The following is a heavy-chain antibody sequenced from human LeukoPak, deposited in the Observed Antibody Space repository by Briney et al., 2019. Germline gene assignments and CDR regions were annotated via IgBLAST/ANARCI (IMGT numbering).Heavy chain of an antibody. Sequence: GGSLRLSCAASGFTLSDYYMSWIRQAPGKGPEWVSYISSSGSTIYYADSVKGRFTISRDNAKNSLYLQMNSLRAEDTAVYYCVAEPPQDIVVVPAAMEAFDIWGQGTMVTVSS. D-gene: IGHD2-2*01. CDR3: VAEPPQDIVVVPAAMEAFDI. J-gene: IGHJ3*02. CDR1: GFTLSDYY. CDR2: ISSSGSTI. V-gene: IGHV3-11*04.